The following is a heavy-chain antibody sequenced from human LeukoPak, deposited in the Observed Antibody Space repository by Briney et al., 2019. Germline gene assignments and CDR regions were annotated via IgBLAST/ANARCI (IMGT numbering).Heavy chain of an antibody. D-gene: IGHD6-19*01. J-gene: IGHJ5*02. Sequence: PGGSLRLSCAASGFTFSSYAMRWVRQAPGKGLEWVSAISGNSGSSDYADSVKGRFTISRDNSKNTLYLQMNSLRAEDTAVYYCAKAQFISGWSPFDPWGQGTLVTVSS. CDR2: ISGNSGSS. CDR1: GFTFSSYA. CDR3: AKAQFISGWSPFDP. V-gene: IGHV3-23*01.